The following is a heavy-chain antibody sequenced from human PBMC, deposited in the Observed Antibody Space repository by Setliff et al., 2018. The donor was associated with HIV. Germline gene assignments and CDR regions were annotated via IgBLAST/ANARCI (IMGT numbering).Heavy chain of an antibody. CDR3: AREGEMATINFDY. V-gene: IGHV3-7*03. CDR1: GFTFSSYW. J-gene: IGHJ4*02. CDR2: IKQDGSEK. D-gene: IGHD5-12*01. Sequence: GGSLRLSCAASGFTFSSYWMSWVRQAPGKGLEWVANIKQDGSEKYYVDSVKGRFTISRDNAKNSLYLQMNSLRAEDTAVYYCAREGEMATINFDYWGQGTLVTVSS.